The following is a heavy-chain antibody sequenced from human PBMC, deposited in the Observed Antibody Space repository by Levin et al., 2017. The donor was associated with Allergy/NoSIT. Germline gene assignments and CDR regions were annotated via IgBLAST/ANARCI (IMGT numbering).Heavy chain of an antibody. D-gene: IGHD2-15*01. CDR1: GGPISDYY. J-gene: IGHJ4*02. V-gene: IGHV4-59*13. Sequence: SETLSLTCTVSGGPISDYYWSWIRQPPGKGLECIGFISYTGTSNYNPSLKSRVSISVDTSKNQLSLRLRSVTTADTAVYYCARAGIKCRGGSCDDLPLAYWGQGTLVSVSS. CDR3: ARAGIKCRGGSCDDLPLAY. CDR2: ISYTGTS.